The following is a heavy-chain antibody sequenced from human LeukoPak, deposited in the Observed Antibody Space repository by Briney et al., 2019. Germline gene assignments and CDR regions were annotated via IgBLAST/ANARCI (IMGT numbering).Heavy chain of an antibody. CDR3: AKGLRYYYYMDV. CDR2: ISGGTT. D-gene: IGHD4-17*01. V-gene: IGHV3-23*01. Sequence: GGSLRLSCATSGFTFNDYAMHWVRQAPGKGLEWVSAISGGTTYYADSVKGRFTISRDNSKNTLYLQMNSLRAEDTAVYYCAKGLRYYYYMDVWGKGTTVTISS. CDR1: GFTFNDYA. J-gene: IGHJ6*03.